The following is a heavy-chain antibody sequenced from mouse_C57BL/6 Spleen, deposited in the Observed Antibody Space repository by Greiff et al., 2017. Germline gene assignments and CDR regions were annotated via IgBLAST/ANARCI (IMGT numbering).Heavy chain of an antibody. J-gene: IGHJ1*03. V-gene: IGHV5-17*01. CDR2: ISSGSSTI. CDR3: ARPANWDWYFEV. CDR1: GFTFSDYG. Sequence: EVKLVESGGGLVKPGGSLKLSCAASGFTFSDYGMHWVRQAPEKGLEWVAYISSGSSTIYYADTVKGRFTISRDNAKNTLFLQMTSLRSEDTAMYYCARPANWDWYFEVWGTGTTVTVSS. D-gene: IGHD4-1*01.